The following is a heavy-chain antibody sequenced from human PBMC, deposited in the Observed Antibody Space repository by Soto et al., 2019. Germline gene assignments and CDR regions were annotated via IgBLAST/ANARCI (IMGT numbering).Heavy chain of an antibody. CDR1: GFTFSTYA. Sequence: GGSLRLSCAASGFTFSTYAMSWVRQPPGKGLEWVSGVSGSGDRTNHADSVKGRFTVSRDNSKNTLDLQMNSLRVEDTAVYYCACLAWFGDPVPPFDCWGQGTVVTVS. J-gene: IGHJ4*02. V-gene: IGHV3-23*01. CDR3: ACLAWFGDPVPPFDC. D-gene: IGHD3-10*01. CDR2: VSGSGDRT.